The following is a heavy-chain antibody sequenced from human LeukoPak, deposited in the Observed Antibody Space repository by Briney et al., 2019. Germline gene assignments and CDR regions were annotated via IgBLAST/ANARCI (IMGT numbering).Heavy chain of an antibody. CDR3: ARGRSITLLRGVAMSDGFDI. J-gene: IGHJ3*02. CDR1: GFTFSNYG. CDR2: TDTSGNYI. Sequence: GGSLRLSCTASGFTFSNYGMNWVRQAPGKGLEWVSFTDTSGNYIYYGDSVKGRSTISRDNAKNLVFLQMNGLRAEDTAVYYCARGRSITLLRGVAMSDGFDIWGQGAMVAVSS. D-gene: IGHD3-10*01. V-gene: IGHV3-21*01.